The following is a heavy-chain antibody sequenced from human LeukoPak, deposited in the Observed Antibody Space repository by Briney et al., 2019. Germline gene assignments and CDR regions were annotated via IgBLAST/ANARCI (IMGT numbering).Heavy chain of an antibody. D-gene: IGHD4-17*01. J-gene: IGHJ3*02. CDR2: IYSGVGT. CDR3: ARDQTVPPGDAFAI. CDR1: GVTVSSNY. Sequence: GGALRLSCAASGVTVSSNYMSWGRQALGKGLEWGSVIYSGVGTYYAESVKGRFTISRDNYKNTLYLQMHSLRAEDTAVYYCARDQTVPPGDAFAIWGQGTMVPVSS. V-gene: IGHV3-53*01.